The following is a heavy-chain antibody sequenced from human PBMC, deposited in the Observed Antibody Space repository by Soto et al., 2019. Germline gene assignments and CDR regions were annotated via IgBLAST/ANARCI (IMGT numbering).Heavy chain of an antibody. J-gene: IGHJ4*02. Sequence: SETLSLTCTVSGGSISSYYWSWIRQPPGKGLEWIGYIYYSGSTNYNPSLKSRVTISVDTSKNQFSLKLSSVTAADTAVYYCARVSAMVTTIEYWGQGTLVTVSS. CDR2: IYYSGST. V-gene: IGHV4-59*01. CDR1: GGSISSYY. CDR3: ARVSAMVTTIEY. D-gene: IGHD5-18*01.